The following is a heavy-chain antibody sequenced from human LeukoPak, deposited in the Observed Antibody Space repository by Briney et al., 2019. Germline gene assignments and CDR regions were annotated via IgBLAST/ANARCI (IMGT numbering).Heavy chain of an antibody. CDR2: ISWNSGSI. CDR3: AKDGYSSNWYYFDY. D-gene: IGHD6-13*01. Sequence: GGSLRLSCAASGFTFDDYAMHWVRQAPGKGLEWVSGISWNSGSIGYADSVKGLFTISRDNAKNSLYLQMNSLRAEDTALYYCAKDGYSSNWYYFDYWGQGTLVTVSS. J-gene: IGHJ4*02. CDR1: GFTFDDYA. V-gene: IGHV3-9*01.